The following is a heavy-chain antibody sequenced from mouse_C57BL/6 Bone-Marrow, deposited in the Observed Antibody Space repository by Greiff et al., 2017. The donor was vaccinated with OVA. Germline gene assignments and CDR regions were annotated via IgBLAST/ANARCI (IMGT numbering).Heavy chain of an antibody. CDR3: ARHRGLPNAMDY. J-gene: IGHJ4*01. CDR1: GFTFSSYG. D-gene: IGHD2-1*01. CDR2: ISSGGSSN. V-gene: IGHV5-6*02. Sequence: EVKLVESGGDLVKPGGSLKLSCAASGFTFSSYGLSWVRQTPDTRLEWVATISSGGSSNYYPDSVKGRFPISRDNAKNTLYLQMSSLKSEDTAMYYCARHRGLPNAMDYWGQGTSVTVSS.